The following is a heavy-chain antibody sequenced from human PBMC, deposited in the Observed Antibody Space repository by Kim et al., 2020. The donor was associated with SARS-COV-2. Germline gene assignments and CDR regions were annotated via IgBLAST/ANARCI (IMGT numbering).Heavy chain of an antibody. CDR3: ARGSSGSYYYGLDV. Sequence: GGSLRLSCAASGFTFSSYAMHWVRQAPGKGLEWVAVISYDGSNKYYADSVKGRFTISRDNSKNTLDLQMSTLRAEDTAVYYCARGSSGSYYYGLDVWGQG. D-gene: IGHD1-26*01. CDR1: GFTFSSYA. J-gene: IGHJ6*02. CDR2: ISYDGSNK. V-gene: IGHV3-30-3*01.